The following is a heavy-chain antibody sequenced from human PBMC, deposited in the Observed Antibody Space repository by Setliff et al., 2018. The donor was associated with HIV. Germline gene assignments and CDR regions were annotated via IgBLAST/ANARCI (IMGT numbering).Heavy chain of an antibody. J-gene: IGHJ4*02. V-gene: IGHV3-43D*04. CDR2: ISWDGGST. CDR1: GFTFDDYA. Sequence: PGGSLRLSCAASGFTFDDYAMHWVRQAPGKGLEWVSLISWDGGSTYYADSVKGRFTISRDNSKNSLYLQMNSLRAEDTALYYCAKDIWGGSPGYFDYWGQGTLVTVSS. D-gene: IGHD3-16*01. CDR3: AKDIWGGSPGYFDY.